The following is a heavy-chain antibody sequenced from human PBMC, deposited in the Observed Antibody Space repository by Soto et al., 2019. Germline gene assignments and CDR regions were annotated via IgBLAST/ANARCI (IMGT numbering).Heavy chain of an antibody. CDR1: GYTFTSYG. D-gene: IGHD4-17*01. CDR3: ARELTYYGDYVRSRFDP. J-gene: IGHJ5*02. V-gene: IGHV1-18*01. Sequence: GASVKVSCKASGYTFTSYGISWVRQAPGQGLEWMGWISAYNGNTNYAQKLQGRVTMTTDTSTSTAYMELRSLRSDDTAVYYCARELTYYGDYVRSRFDPWGQGTLVTVSS. CDR2: ISAYNGNT.